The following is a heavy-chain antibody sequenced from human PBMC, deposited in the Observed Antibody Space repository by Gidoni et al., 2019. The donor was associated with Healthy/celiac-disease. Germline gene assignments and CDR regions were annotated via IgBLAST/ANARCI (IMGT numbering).Heavy chain of an antibody. V-gene: IGHV3-23*01. D-gene: IGHD4-17*01. CDR3: AKARAVTTPGH. Sequence: EVQLLESGGGLVQPGGSLRLSCAASGFTFSSYAMSCLRQAPGKGLEWVSPISGSGGSTYYADSVKGRFTISRDNSKNTLYLQMNSLRAEDTAVYYCAKARAVTTPGHWGQGTLVTVSS. CDR1: GFTFSSYA. CDR2: ISGSGGST. J-gene: IGHJ4*02.